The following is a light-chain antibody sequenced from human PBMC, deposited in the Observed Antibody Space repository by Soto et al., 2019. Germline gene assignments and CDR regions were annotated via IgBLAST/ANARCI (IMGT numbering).Light chain of an antibody. J-gene: IGKJ1*01. Sequence: IQITQSPSTLSASVGDRVTITCRASQTISIWLAWYQQKPGKAPQIVIYKASTLESGVPSRFRGSGSGTEFTLTVSRLQPDDFETYYCHQYHNFPRTFGQGTKVDIK. CDR1: QTISIW. CDR2: KAS. CDR3: HQYHNFPRT. V-gene: IGKV1-5*03.